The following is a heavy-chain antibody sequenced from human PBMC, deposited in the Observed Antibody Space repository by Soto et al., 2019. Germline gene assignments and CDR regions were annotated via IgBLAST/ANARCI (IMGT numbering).Heavy chain of an antibody. CDR2: INPSGGST. D-gene: IGHD2-15*01. Sequence: GASVKVSCKASGYTFTSYYMHWVRQAPGQGLEWMGIINPSGGSTSYAQKFQGRVTMTRDTSTSTVYMELSSLRSEDTAVYYCARDLYHPDYCSGGSCQPTGYYYGMDVWGQGTTVTVSS. CDR3: ARDLYHPDYCSGGSCQPTGYYYGMDV. V-gene: IGHV1-46*01. CDR1: GYTFTSYY. J-gene: IGHJ6*02.